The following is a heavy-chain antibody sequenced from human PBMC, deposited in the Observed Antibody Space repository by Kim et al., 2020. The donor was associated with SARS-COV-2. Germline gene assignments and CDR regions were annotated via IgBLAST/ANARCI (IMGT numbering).Heavy chain of an antibody. CDR2: K. Sequence: KYYAAPVKGRSTLSRDSSTSTLHLQMNSLRAEDTAVYYCARDRSYSSLDSWGQGTLVTVSS. D-gene: IGHD4-4*01. V-gene: IGHV3-33*01. CDR3: ARDRSYSSLDS. J-gene: IGHJ4*02.